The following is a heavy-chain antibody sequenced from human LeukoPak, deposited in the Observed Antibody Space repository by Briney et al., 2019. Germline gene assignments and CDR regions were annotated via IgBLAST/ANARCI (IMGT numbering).Heavy chain of an antibody. Sequence: SETLSLTCTVSGGSISSYYWSWIRQPPGKGLEWIGYIYYSGSTNYNPSLKSRVTISVDTSKNQFSLKLSSVTAADTAVYYCARVGGYGGNEIHYWGQGTLVTVSS. J-gene: IGHJ4*02. CDR3: ARVGGYGGNEIHY. CDR1: GGSISSYY. V-gene: IGHV4-59*12. D-gene: IGHD4-23*01. CDR2: IYYSGST.